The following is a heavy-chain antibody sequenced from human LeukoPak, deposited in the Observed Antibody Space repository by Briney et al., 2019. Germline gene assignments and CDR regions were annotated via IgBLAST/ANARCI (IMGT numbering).Heavy chain of an antibody. V-gene: IGHV1-18*01. J-gene: IGHJ4*02. CDR3: ATLAGEHQAPFHY. D-gene: IGHD1-26*01. Sequence: ASVKVSCKASGYTFTSYGISWVRQAPGQGLEWMGWISAYNGNTNYAQKLQGRVTMTRDTSISTAYMEQSRLRSDDTAVYYCATLAGEHQAPFHYWGQGTLVTVSS. CDR2: ISAYNGNT. CDR1: GYTFTSYG.